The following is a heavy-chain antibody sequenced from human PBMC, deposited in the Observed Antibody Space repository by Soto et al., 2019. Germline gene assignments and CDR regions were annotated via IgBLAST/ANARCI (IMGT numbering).Heavy chain of an antibody. Sequence: QVQLVESGGGMVQPGRSLRLSCAASGFTFSSYGMHWVRQAPGKGLEWVAVISYDGSNKYYADSVKGRFTISRDNSKNTLYLQMNSLRAEDTAVYYCASRTTYCSSTSCYGGDWYFDLWGRGTLVTVSS. CDR3: ASRTTYCSSTSCYGGDWYFDL. D-gene: IGHD2-2*01. V-gene: IGHV3-30*03. CDR2: ISYDGSNK. J-gene: IGHJ2*01. CDR1: GFTFSSYG.